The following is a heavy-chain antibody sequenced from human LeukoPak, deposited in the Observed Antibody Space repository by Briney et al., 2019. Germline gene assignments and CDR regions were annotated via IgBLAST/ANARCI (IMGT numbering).Heavy chain of an antibody. Sequence: ASVKVSCKASGYTFTGYYMHWVRQAPGQGLEWMGWINPNSGGTNYAQKFQGRVTMTRDTSISTAYMELSRLRSDDTAVYYCARDAVLRFLEWGDWFDPWGQGTLVTVSS. V-gene: IGHV1-2*02. D-gene: IGHD3-3*01. CDR1: GYTFTGYY. CDR3: ARDAVLRFLEWGDWFDP. J-gene: IGHJ5*02. CDR2: INPNSGGT.